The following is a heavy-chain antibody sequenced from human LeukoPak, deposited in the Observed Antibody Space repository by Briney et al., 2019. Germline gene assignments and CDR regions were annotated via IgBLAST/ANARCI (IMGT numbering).Heavy chain of an antibody. CDR2: ISGSGGNT. CDR3: AKRRVGDSSAFDC. J-gene: IGHJ4*02. Sequence: GGSLRLSCAASGFTFNNYAMTWVRQAPGKGLEWVSVISGSGGNTYYADSVEGRFTISRDNSKNTLYLQLSGLRVEDTAMYYCAKRRVGDSSAFDCWGQGTLATVSS. V-gene: IGHV3-23*01. D-gene: IGHD3-22*01. CDR1: GFTFNNYA.